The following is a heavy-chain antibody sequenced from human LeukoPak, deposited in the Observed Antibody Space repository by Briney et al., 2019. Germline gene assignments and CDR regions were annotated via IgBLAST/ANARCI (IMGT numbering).Heavy chain of an antibody. CDR2: IWYDGSNK. J-gene: IGHJ4*02. D-gene: IGHD2-2*01. CDR3: ARVKYCSTNSCYASFDY. Sequence: GGSLRLSCAASGFTFSSYGMHWVRQAPGKGLEWVAVIWYDGSNKYYADSVKGRFTISRDNSKNTLYLQRNSLRAEDTAVYYCARVKYCSTNSCYASFDYWGQGTLVTVSS. CDR1: GFTFSSYG. V-gene: IGHV3-33*01.